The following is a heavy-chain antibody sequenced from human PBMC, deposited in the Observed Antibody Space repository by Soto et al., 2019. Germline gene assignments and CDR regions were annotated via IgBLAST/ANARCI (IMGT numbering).Heavy chain of an antibody. J-gene: IGHJ4*02. CDR1: GHTLIELS. CDR3: AAVGTRWLQSAFDY. D-gene: IGHD1-1*01. V-gene: IGHV1-24*01. CDR2: VAPEDGER. Sequence: QVQLVQSGAEVKKPGASVKVSCKVSGHTLIELSMHWVRQAPGKGLVWMGGVAPEDGERIYAQKFQGRVTMTEDKSTGSAYMELSSLRSEDTAVYYWAAVGTRWLQSAFDYWGQGTLVTVSS.